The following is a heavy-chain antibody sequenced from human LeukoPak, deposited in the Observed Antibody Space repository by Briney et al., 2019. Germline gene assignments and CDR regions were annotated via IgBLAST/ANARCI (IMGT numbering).Heavy chain of an antibody. CDR2: ISAYNGNT. V-gene: IGHV1-18*01. J-gene: IGHJ5*02. CDR1: GYTFTSYG. Sequence: ASVKVSCKASGYTFTSYGISWVRQAPGQGLEWMGWISAYNGNTNYAQKLQGRVTMTTDTSTSTAYMELRSLRSDDTAVYYCARESRGGNWNFWFDPWGQGTLVTVSS. CDR3: ARESRGGNWNFWFDP. D-gene: IGHD1-7*01.